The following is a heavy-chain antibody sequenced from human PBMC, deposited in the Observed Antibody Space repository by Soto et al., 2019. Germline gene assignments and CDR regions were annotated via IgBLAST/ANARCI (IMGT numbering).Heavy chain of an antibody. CDR2: ISGSGGST. Sequence: PGGSLRLSCAASGFTFSSYAMSWVRQAPGKGLEWVSAISGSGGSTYYADSVKGRFTISRDNSKNTLYLQMNSLRAEDTAVYYCAKDRSSGYYWNYFDYWGQGTLVTVSS. D-gene: IGHD3-22*01. J-gene: IGHJ4*02. CDR1: GFTFSSYA. CDR3: AKDRSSGYYWNYFDY. V-gene: IGHV3-23*01.